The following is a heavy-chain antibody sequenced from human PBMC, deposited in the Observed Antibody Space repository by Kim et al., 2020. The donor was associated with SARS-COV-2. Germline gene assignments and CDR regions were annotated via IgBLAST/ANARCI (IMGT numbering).Heavy chain of an antibody. J-gene: IGHJ6*02. CDR3: ARGSYVAGSSSLLDGMDV. D-gene: IGHD6-6*01. CDR1: GYSFTSYW. V-gene: IGHV5-51*01. CDR2: IYPGDSDT. Sequence: GESLKISCKGSGYSFTSYWIGWVRQMPGKGLEWMGIIYPGDSDTRYSPSFQGQVTISADKSISTAYLQWSSLKASDTAMYYCARGSYVAGSSSLLDGMDVWGQGTTVTVSS.